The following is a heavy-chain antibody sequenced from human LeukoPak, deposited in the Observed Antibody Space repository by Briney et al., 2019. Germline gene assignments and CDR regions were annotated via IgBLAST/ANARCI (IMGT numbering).Heavy chain of an antibody. CDR1: GFTFSSYA. Sequence: GRSLRLSCAASGFTFSSYAMSWVRQAPGKGLEWVSAISGSGGSTYYADSVKGRFTISRDNSKNTLYLQMNSLRAEDTAVYYCAKARVGATILDAFDIWGQGTMVTVSS. V-gene: IGHV3-23*01. CDR3: AKARVGATILDAFDI. D-gene: IGHD1-26*01. CDR2: ISGSGGST. J-gene: IGHJ3*02.